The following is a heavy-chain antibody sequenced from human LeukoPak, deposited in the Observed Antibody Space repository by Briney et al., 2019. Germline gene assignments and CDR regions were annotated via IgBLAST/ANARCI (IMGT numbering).Heavy chain of an antibody. J-gene: IGHJ4*02. D-gene: IGHD6-19*01. V-gene: IGHV1-69*06. Sequence: GASVKVSCKASGGTFSSYAISWVRQAPGQGLEWMGGIIPIFGTANYAQKFQGRVTITADKSTSTAYMELSSLRSEDTAVYYCAREAQQWLVGRSIEKVYYFDYWGQGTLVTVSS. CDR3: AREAQQWLVGRSIEKVYYFDY. CDR2: IIPIFGTA. CDR1: GGTFSSYA.